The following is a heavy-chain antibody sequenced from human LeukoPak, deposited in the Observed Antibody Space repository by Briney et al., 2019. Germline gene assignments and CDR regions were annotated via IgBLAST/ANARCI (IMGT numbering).Heavy chain of an antibody. V-gene: IGHV4-38-2*02. D-gene: IGHD2-15*01. J-gene: IGHJ4*02. CDR3: ARGYCSGGSCYSDY. CDR1: GYSISSGYY. CDR2: IYHSGST. Sequence: PSETLSLTCTVSGYSISSGYYWGWIRQPPGKGLEWIGSIYHSGSTYYNPSLKSRVTISVDTSKNQFSLKLSSVTAADTAVYYCARGYCSGGSCYSDYWGQGTPVTVSS.